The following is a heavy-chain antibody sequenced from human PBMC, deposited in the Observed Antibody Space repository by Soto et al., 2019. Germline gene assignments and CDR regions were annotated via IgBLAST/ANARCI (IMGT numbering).Heavy chain of an antibody. CDR1: GGSISSGGYY. CDR2: IYYSGST. Sequence: PSETLSLTCTVSGGSISSGGYYWSWIRQHPGKGLEWIGYIYYSGSTYYNPSLKSRVTISVDTSKKQLSLKLSSVTAADTAVYYCARVFGNSWYRWFDPWGQGTLVTVSS. D-gene: IGHD6-13*01. CDR3: ARVFGNSWYRWFDP. V-gene: IGHV4-31*03. J-gene: IGHJ5*02.